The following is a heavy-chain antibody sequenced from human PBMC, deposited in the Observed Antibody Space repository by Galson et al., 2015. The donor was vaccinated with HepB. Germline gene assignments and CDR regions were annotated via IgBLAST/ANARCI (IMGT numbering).Heavy chain of an antibody. J-gene: IGHJ4*02. CDR3: ARDPYSTGWYYFDY. V-gene: IGHV1-3*01. CDR2: INAGNGYT. D-gene: IGHD6-19*01. CDR1: GYTFTNYA. Sequence: SVKVSCKASGYTFTNYAIHWVRQAPGQRLEWMGWINAGNGYTKYSQKFQGRVTFTRDTSASTAYMELSSLRSEDTAVYYCARDPYSTGWYYFDYWGQGTLVTVSS.